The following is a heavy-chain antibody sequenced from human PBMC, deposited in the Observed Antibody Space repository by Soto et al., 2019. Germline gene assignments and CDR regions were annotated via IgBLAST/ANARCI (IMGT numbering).Heavy chain of an antibody. Sequence: SVKVSCKASGGTFSSYTISWVRQAPGQGLEWMGRIIPILGITSYAQKFQGKVTITADKSTSTAYKEQSNLKSEDTAVYYCARDNCSGGSCYSDWGQGTLVTVSS. V-gene: IGHV1-69*04. CDR1: GGTFSSYT. CDR2: IIPILGIT. J-gene: IGHJ4*02. D-gene: IGHD2-15*01. CDR3: ARDNCSGGSCYSD.